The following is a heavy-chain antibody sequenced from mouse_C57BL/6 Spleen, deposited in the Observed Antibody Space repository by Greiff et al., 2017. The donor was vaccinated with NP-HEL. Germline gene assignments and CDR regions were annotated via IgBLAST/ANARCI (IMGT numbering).Heavy chain of an antibody. Sequence: EVMLVESGGGLVKPGGSLKLSCAASGFTFSSYAMSWVRQTPEQRLEWVATISDGGSYTYYPDNVKGRFTISRDTANNNLYLQMSHLKSEDTAMYYCARDDFVYDYDDPSCAMDYWGQGTSVTVSS. CDR2: ISDGGSYT. CDR3: ARDDFVYDYDDPSCAMDY. CDR1: GFTFSSYA. D-gene: IGHD2-4*01. J-gene: IGHJ4*01. V-gene: IGHV5-4*01.